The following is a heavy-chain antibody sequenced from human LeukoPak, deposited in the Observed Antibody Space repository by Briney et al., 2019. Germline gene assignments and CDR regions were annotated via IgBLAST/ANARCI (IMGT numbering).Heavy chain of an antibody. CDR3: ARPDLRSGYYDFDY. V-gene: IGHV1-8*03. CDR1: GYTFTDYY. J-gene: IGHJ4*02. CDR2: INPNSGNP. Sequence: ASVKVSCKTSGYTFTDYYIHWVRQAPGQGLEWMGWINPNSGNPGYEQQFQGRVTFARDTSVSTAYMELSGLRSEDTAVYYCARPDLRSGYYDFDYWGQGTLVTVSS. D-gene: IGHD3-22*01.